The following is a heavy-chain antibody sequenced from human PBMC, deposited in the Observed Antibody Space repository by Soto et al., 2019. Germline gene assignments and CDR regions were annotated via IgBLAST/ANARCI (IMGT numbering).Heavy chain of an antibody. J-gene: IGHJ4*01. Sequence: PGGSLRLSCAASAFSFSTSWMHWVRQAPGEGLVWVSRINPDGRTINYADSVKGRFTISRDNAKNTLYLQMNILRVEDTAVYFCATAGNDRFDNWGLGTLVTVSS. D-gene: IGHD1-1*01. V-gene: IGHV3-74*01. CDR3: ATAGNDRFDN. CDR2: INPDGRTI. CDR1: AFSFSTSW.